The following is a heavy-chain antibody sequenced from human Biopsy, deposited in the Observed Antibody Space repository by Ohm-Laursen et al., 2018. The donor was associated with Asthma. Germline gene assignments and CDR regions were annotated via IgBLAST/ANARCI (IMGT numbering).Heavy chain of an antibody. D-gene: IGHD6-13*01. CDR2: IYYSGTT. Sequence: SDTLSLTCSLSSGSGGYMRSGNYYWGWIRQPPGKGLEWIGSIYYSGTTYYNPSLESRLPVSADTSKNRFSLKLASVTAADTAVYYCVRGSSSWHHGPFHYYYGLDVWGQGTTATVSS. V-gene: IGHV4-39*01. CDR1: SGSGGYMRSGNYY. CDR3: VRGSSSWHHGPFHYYYGLDV. J-gene: IGHJ6*02.